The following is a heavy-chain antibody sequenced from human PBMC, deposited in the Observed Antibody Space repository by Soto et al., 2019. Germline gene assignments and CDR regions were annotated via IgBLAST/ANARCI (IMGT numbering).Heavy chain of an antibody. J-gene: IGHJ4*02. CDR2: IYHSGST. D-gene: IGHD2-21*01. CDR3: ARGPPLLW. V-gene: IGHV4-30-2*01. CDR1: GGSISSGGYS. Sequence: SETLSLTCAVSGGSISSGGYSWSWIRQPPGKGLECIGYIYHSGSTYYNPSLKSRVTISVDRSKDQFSLKLSSVTAADTAVYYCARGPPLLWWSQGTLVT.